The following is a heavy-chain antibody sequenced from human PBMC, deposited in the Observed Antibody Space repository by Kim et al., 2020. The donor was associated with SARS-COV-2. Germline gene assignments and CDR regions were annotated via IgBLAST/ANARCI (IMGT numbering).Heavy chain of an antibody. J-gene: IGHJ4*02. D-gene: IGHD4-17*01. V-gene: IGHV3-33*01. CDR3: ARDGRYGDYYFDY. Sequence: ANSMKGRFTITRDNSKNTLYLQMNSLRAEDTAVYYCARDGRYGDYYFDYWGQGTLVTVST.